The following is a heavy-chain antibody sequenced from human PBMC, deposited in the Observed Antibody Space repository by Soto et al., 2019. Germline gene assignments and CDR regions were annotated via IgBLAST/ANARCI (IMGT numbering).Heavy chain of an antibody. Sequence: ASVKVSCKACGYTFTNYGISWVRQAPGQGLEWMGWISGYNGDTNYAQKFQDRVSMTIDTSTGTAYMELRSLTSDDTAIYYCAKNGQPPYYYYGLDVWGQGTKVTVSS. J-gene: IGHJ6*02. CDR2: ISGYNGDT. CDR3: AKNGQPPYYYYGLDV. CDR1: GYTFTNYG. V-gene: IGHV1-18*01. D-gene: IGHD2-8*01.